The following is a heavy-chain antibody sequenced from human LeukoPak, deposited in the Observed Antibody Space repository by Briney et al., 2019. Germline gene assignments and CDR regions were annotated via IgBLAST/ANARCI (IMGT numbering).Heavy chain of an antibody. J-gene: IGHJ4*02. Sequence: GGSLRLSCAASGFTFTSYSMNWVRQAPGKGLEWVSTISGGGGSTYYADSVKGRFTISRDNSKNTLYLQMNSLSTEDTAVYYCAKGTTVTLFDFWGQGTLVTVSS. CDR2: ISGGGGST. CDR3: AKGTTVTLFDF. CDR1: GFTFTSYS. D-gene: IGHD4-11*01. V-gene: IGHV3-23*01.